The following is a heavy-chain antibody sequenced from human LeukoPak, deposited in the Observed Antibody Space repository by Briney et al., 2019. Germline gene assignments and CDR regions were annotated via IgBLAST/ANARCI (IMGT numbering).Heavy chain of an antibody. CDR2: IYHSGST. CDR3: ARDRGSSGWYAGPYFDY. D-gene: IGHD6-19*01. V-gene: IGHV4-4*02. J-gene: IGHJ4*02. Sequence: SETLSLTCAVSGGSISSSNWWSWVRQPPGKGLEWIGEIYHSGSTNYNPSLKSRVTISVDKSKNQFSLKLSSVTAADTAVYYCARDRGSSGWYAGPYFDYWGQGTLVTVSS. CDR1: GGSISSSNW.